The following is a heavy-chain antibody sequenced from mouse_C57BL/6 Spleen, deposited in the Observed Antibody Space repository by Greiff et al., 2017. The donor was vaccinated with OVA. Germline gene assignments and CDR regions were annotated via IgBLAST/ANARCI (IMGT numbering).Heavy chain of an antibody. V-gene: IGHV1-54*01. D-gene: IGHD2-2*01. CDR3: ARISTMVTSYAMDY. J-gene: IGHJ4*01. CDR1: GYAFTNYL. CDR2: INPGSGGT. Sequence: VQLQQSGAELVRPGTSVKVSCKASGYAFTNYLIEWVKQRPGQGLEWIGVINPGSGGTNYNEKFKGKATLTADKSSSTAYMQLSSLTSEDSAVYVCARISTMVTSYAMDYWGQGTSVTVSS.